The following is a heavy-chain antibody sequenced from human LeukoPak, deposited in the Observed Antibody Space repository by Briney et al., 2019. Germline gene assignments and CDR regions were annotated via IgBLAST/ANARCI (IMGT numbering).Heavy chain of an antibody. Sequence: GGSLRLSCAASGFTVSSNYMSWVRQAPGKGLEWVAVISYDGSNKYYADSVKGRFTISRDNSKNTLYLQMNSLRAEDTAVYYCAREDIVVVVAAITDAFDIWGQGTMVTVSS. D-gene: IGHD2-15*01. J-gene: IGHJ3*02. V-gene: IGHV3-30-3*01. CDR2: ISYDGSNK. CDR3: AREDIVVVVAAITDAFDI. CDR1: GFTVSSNY.